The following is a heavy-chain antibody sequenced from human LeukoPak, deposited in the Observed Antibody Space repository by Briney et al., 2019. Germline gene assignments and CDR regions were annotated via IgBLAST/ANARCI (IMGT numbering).Heavy chain of an antibody. CDR1: GFTFSSYA. V-gene: IGHV3-23*01. CDR3: AKDRQWLGVFDY. CDR2: ISGSGGST. Sequence: PGRSLRLSCAASGFTFSSYAMSWVRQAPGKGLGWVSAISGSGGSTYYADSVKGRFIISRDNSKNTLYLQMNSLRAEDTAVYYCAKDRQWLGVFDYWGQGTQVTVSS. D-gene: IGHD6-19*01. J-gene: IGHJ4*02.